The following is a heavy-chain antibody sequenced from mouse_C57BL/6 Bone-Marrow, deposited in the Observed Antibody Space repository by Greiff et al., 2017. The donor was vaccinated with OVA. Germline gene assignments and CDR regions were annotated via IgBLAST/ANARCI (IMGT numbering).Heavy chain of an antibody. CDR3: ARGADGYYCYFDY. D-gene: IGHD2-3*01. CDR1: GYTFTSYD. J-gene: IGHJ2*01. V-gene: IGHV1-85*01. CDR2: IYPRDGST. Sequence: VQLQQSGPELVKPGASVKLSCKASGYTFTSYDINWVKQRPGRGLEWIGWIYPRDGSTKYNEKFKGKATLTVDTSSSTAYMELHSLTSEDSAVYFCARGADGYYCYFDYWGQGTTLTVSS.